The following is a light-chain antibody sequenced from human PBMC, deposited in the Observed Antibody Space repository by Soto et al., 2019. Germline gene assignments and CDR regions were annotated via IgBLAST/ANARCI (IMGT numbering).Light chain of an antibody. CDR3: LQSHGIPYT. Sequence: DIQMTQSPSSLSASVGDRVTLTCRASQSISSYLNWYQQKPGKAPNLLIYAASSLQSGVPSRFTDSGSGTDFAFTISSLQPEDFANYYCLQSHGIPYTFGQGTQLEIK. J-gene: IGKJ2*01. CDR1: QSISSY. V-gene: IGKV1-39*01. CDR2: AAS.